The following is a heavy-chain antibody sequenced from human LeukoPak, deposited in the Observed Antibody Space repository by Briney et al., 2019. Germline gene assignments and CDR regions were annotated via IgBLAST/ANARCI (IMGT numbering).Heavy chain of an antibody. J-gene: IGHJ4*02. CDR2: IYSGGTT. CDR1: GFTVSSNY. D-gene: IGHD5-18*01. V-gene: IGHV3-66*01. CDR3: AREVLDTAMALGY. Sequence: GGTLRLSCAASGFTVSSNYMSWVRQAPGKGLGWVSIIYSGGTTYYADSVKGRFTISRDNSKNTLYLQMNSLRAEDTAVYYCAREVLDTAMALGYWGQGTLVTVSS.